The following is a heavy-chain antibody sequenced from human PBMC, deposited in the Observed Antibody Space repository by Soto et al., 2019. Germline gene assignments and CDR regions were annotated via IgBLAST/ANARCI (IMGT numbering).Heavy chain of an antibody. D-gene: IGHD1-1*01. CDR1: GGSISSYY. CDR3: ARTRATPAPRNLDY. CDR2: VYYSGST. Sequence: ETLSLTCTGSGGSISSYYWNWIRQSPGKGPEWIGDVYYSGSTNYNPSFKSRVTISVDTSKDQFSLQLSSVTAADTAVYYCARTRATPAPRNLDYWGQGTLVTVSS. J-gene: IGHJ4*02. V-gene: IGHV4-59*12.